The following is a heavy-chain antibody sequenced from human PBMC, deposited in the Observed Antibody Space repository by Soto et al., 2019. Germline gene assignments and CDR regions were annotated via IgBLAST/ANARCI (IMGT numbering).Heavy chain of an antibody. V-gene: IGHV4-30-4*01. CDR1: GGSVSSVSYY. CDR3: ATESGSTYGYFDH. CDR2: ISNSGST. J-gene: IGHJ4*02. Sequence: SETLSLTCTVSGGSVSSVSYYWTWIRQSPGKGLEWIGYISNSGSTGYNPSLKTRLSMSVDRSKNQFTLRLTSVTAADTAVYFCATESGSTYGYFDHWGQGTQVTVSS. D-gene: IGHD5-18*01.